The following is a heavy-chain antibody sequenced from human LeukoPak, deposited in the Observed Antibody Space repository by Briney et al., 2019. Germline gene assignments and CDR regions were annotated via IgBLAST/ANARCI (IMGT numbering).Heavy chain of an antibody. D-gene: IGHD1-26*01. Sequence: GGSLRLSCAASGFTFSSYGMSWVRQAPGKGLEWVSAISGSGGSTYYADSVKGRFTISRDNSKNTLYLQMNSLRAEDTAVYYCARAYSERYGLGYYYMDVWGKGTTVTISS. CDR1: GFTFSSYG. CDR2: ISGSGGST. CDR3: ARAYSERYGLGYYYMDV. J-gene: IGHJ6*03. V-gene: IGHV3-23*01.